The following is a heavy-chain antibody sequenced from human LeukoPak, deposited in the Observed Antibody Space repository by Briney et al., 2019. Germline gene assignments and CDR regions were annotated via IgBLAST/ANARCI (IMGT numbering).Heavy chain of an antibody. D-gene: IGHD2-15*01. CDR2: ISFDGGKI. Sequence: PGGSLRLSCTASGFPFSNYAMNWVRQTPGKGLEWVALISFDGGKIYYADSAKGRFTISRDNSKNTLFLQMNTLTVEDTAVYYCARNPAKGAATYFDYWGQGTLVTVSS. CDR3: ARNPAKGAATYFDY. CDR1: GFPFSNYA. V-gene: IGHV3-30*04. J-gene: IGHJ4*02.